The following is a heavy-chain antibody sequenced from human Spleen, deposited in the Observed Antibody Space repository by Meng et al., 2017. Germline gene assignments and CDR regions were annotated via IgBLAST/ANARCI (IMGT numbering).Heavy chain of an antibody. J-gene: IGHJ5*02. CDR3: ARTDAGWFDP. D-gene: IGHD5-24*01. CDR2: IYYSGST. V-gene: IGHV4-31*03. Sequence: SETLSLTCTVSGGSISSGGYYWSWIRQHPGKGLEWIGYIYYSGSTYYNPSLKSRVTISVDTSKNQFSLKLSSVTAAGTAVYYCARTDAGWFDPWGQGTLVTVSS. CDR1: GGSISSGGYY.